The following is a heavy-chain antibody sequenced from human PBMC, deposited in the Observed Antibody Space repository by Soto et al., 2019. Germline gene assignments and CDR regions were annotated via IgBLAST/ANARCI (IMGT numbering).Heavy chain of an antibody. V-gene: IGHV1-18*01. CDR2: VSTYNGNT. J-gene: IGHJ4*02. CDR1: GYIFTSFG. CDR3: TRGAGQGSGSYD. D-gene: IGHD3-10*01. Sequence: QVQLVQSGAEVKKPGASVKVSCKASGYIFTSFGITWVRQAPGQGLEWMGWVSTYNGNTKYAQKLQGRVTMSTDTSTSTAYLALRSLRSDDTAVYYCTRGAGQGSGSYDWGQGTLVTVSS.